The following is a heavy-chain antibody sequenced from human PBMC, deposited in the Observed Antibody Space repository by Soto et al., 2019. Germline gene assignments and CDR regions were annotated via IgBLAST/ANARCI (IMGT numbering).Heavy chain of an antibody. D-gene: IGHD2-21*02. J-gene: IGHJ4*01. V-gene: IGHV1-69*13. CDR3: ARSPANILAYCGGDCSSHFDY. CDR2: IIPIFGTA. CDR1: GGTFSSYA. Sequence: EASVKVSCKASGGTFSSYAISWVRQAPGQGLEWMGGIIPIFGTANYAQKFQGRVTITADESTSTAYMELSSLRSEDTAVYYCARSPANILAYCGGDCSSHFDYWG.